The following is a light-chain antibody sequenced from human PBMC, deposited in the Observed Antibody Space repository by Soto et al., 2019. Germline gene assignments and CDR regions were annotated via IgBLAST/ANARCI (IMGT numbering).Light chain of an antibody. V-gene: IGKV1-8*01. CDR2: AAS. CDR1: QVIGRS. J-gene: IGKJ3*01. Sequence: AIEMTQSPSSVSGSIGDRVSITCRASQVIGRSFAWYQHKPGKAPKLLIYAASTLQSGFPSRFSGSGSGTEFTLTITSLQSEDFATYYCHQYFGYPFTFGPGTIVDL. CDR3: HQYFGYPFT.